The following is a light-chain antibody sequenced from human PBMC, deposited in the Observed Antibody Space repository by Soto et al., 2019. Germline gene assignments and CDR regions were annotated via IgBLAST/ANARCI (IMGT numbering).Light chain of an antibody. CDR3: QQYGSPPWP. Sequence: IVLTQSPGTLSLSPGERATLSCRASQSVGSNFLAWYQQKRGQPPRILIYAASNRASGIPDRFSGSGSGSDFTLTLSRLEPEDFAVYYCQQYGSPPWPFGQGTRVEI. CDR1: QSVGSNF. CDR2: AAS. J-gene: IGKJ1*01. V-gene: IGKV3-20*01.